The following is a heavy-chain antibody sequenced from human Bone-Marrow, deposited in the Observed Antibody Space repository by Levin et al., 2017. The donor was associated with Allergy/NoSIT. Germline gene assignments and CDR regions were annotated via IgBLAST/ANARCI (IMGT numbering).Heavy chain of an antibody. D-gene: IGHD2-8*01. CDR1: GDSISSNNW. J-gene: IGHJ5*02. Sequence: ASETLSLTCGVSGDSISSNNWWTWVRQSPGKGLEWIGEIFRSGDTNYNPSLQSRVTISVDKSKNQFSLKLKSVTASDRAVYYCATSGGNCTCGVCHASWGPGALVTVSS. V-gene: IGHV4-4*02. CDR2: IFRSGDT. CDR3: ATSGGNCTCGVCHAS.